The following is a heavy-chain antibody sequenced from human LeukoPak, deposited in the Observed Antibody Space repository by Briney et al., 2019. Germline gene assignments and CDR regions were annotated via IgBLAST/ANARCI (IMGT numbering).Heavy chain of an antibody. CDR3: ARDLSAADLFDY. D-gene: IGHD6-13*01. CDR1: GFTFSSYA. CDR2: ISYDGSNK. Sequence: GRSLRLSCAASGFTFSSYAMHWVRQAPGKGLEWVAVISYDGSNKYYADSVKGRFTISRDNSKNTLYLQMNSLRAEDTAVYYCARDLSAADLFDYWGQGTLVTVSS. V-gene: IGHV3-30*01. J-gene: IGHJ4*02.